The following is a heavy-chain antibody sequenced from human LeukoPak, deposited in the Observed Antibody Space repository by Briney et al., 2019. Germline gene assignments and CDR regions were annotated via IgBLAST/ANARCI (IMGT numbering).Heavy chain of an antibody. CDR3: AKDMAHTDTMIRGVIITGFDY. J-gene: IGHJ4*02. Sequence: GESLRLSCAASGFIFDDYAMHWVRQVPGKGLEWVSGISWNSGSIGYADSMKGRFTISRDNAKNSLYLQMNSLRAEDTALYYCAKDMAHTDTMIRGVIITGFDYWGQGTLVTVSS. V-gene: IGHV3-9*01. CDR1: GFIFDDYA. CDR2: ISWNSGSI. D-gene: IGHD3-10*01.